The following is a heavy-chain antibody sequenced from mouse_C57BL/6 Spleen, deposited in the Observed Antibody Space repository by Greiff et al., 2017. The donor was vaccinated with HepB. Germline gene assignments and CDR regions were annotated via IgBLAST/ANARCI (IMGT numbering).Heavy chain of an antibody. CDR2: ISYDGSN. Sequence: EESGPGLVKPSQSLSLTCSVTGYSITSGYYWNWIRQFPGNKLEWMGYISYDGSNNYNPSLKNRISITRDTSKNQFFLKLNSVTTEDTATYYCARDGNYVDAWFAYWGQGTLVTVSA. CDR1: GYSITSGYY. V-gene: IGHV3-6*01. J-gene: IGHJ3*01. CDR3: ARDGNYVDAWFAY. D-gene: IGHD2-1*01.